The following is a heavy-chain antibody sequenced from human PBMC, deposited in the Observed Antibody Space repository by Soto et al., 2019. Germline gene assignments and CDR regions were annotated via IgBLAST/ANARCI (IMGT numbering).Heavy chain of an antibody. CDR3: AKEVRSSGYHEMVSDY. Sequence: HWNTQAPGKGMEWVAVISYDESNKYYADSVKGRFTISRDNSKHTLYLQMNSLRAEDTAVYYCAKEVRSSGYHEMVSDYWCLGTLVTVSS. J-gene: IGHJ4*02. CDR2: ISYDESNK. V-gene: IGHV3-30*18. D-gene: IGHD3-22*01.